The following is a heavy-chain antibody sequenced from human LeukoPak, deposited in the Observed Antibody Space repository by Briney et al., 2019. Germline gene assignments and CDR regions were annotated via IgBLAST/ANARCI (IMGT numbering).Heavy chain of an antibody. CDR1: GYTFHSYG. D-gene: IGHD5-24*01. CDR3: ARVEEMATIRFDY. Sequence: ASVNVSCQPSGYTFHSYGIRWVRQAPGHGLECVGWISAYNGNTNYAQKLQGRVTMTTDTSTSTAYMELRSLRSDDTAVYYCARVEEMATIRFDYWGQGTLVGVSS. CDR2: ISAYNGNT. J-gene: IGHJ4*02. V-gene: IGHV1-18*01.